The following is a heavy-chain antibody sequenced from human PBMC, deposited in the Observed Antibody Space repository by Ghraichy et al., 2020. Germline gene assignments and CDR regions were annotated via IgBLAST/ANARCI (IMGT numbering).Heavy chain of an antibody. D-gene: IGHD3-10*01. Sequence: GESLNISCKGSGYNFTHNWIGWVRQMPGKGLEWMGIIYPDDSDTRYSPSAQGQVTISADKSINTAYLQWSSLKASDTAMYYCARHARVTLVNDAFHVWGQGTMVTVSS. CDR1: GYNFTHNW. V-gene: IGHV5-51*01. CDR3: ARHARVTLVNDAFHV. CDR2: IYPDDSDT. J-gene: IGHJ3*01.